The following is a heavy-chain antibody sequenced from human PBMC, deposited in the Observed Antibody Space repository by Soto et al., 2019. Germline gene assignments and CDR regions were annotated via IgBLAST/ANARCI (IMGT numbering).Heavy chain of an antibody. J-gene: IGHJ3*02. CDR2: ISSSSSYI. CDR1: GFTFSSYS. D-gene: IGHD3-10*01. Sequence: EVQLVESGGGLVKPGGSLRLSCAASGFTFSSYSMNWVRQAPGKGLEWVSSISSSSSYIYYADSVKGRFTISRDNAKNSLYLQMNSLRAEDTAVYYCARDRSAYYYGSWRGVDAFDIWGQGTMVTVSS. CDR3: ARDRSAYYYGSWRGVDAFDI. V-gene: IGHV3-21*01.